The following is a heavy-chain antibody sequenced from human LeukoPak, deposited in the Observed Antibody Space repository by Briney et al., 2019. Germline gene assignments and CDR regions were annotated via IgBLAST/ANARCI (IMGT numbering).Heavy chain of an antibody. CDR3: ARDGSFGIKLGSYFDY. D-gene: IGHD3-16*01. CDR2: IIPIFGTA. Sequence: GSSVKVSCKASGGTFSSYAISWVRQAPGQGLEWMGGIIPIFGTANYAQKFQGRVTITADESTSTAYMELSSLRSEDTAVYYCARDGSFGIKLGSYFDYWGQGTLVTVPS. CDR1: GGTFSSYA. J-gene: IGHJ4*02. V-gene: IGHV1-69*01.